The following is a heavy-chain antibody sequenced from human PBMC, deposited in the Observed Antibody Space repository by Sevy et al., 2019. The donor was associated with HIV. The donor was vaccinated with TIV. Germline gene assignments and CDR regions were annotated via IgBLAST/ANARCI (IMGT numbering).Heavy chain of an antibody. CDR2: VYPRDSDT. CDR1: GYSFTPYW. D-gene: IGHD2-15*01. Sequence: GESLKISCKASGYSFTPYWIGWVRQMPGKGLEWMGIVYPRDSDTRHSPSFQGHVTISADKSISTAYLQWSSLKASDTAMYYSSRLSCSGYEYWGQGTLVTVSS. J-gene: IGHJ4*02. CDR3: SRLSCSGYEY. V-gene: IGHV5-51*01.